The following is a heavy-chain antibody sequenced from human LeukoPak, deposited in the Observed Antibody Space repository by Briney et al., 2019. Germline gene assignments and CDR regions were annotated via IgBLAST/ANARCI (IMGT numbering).Heavy chain of an antibody. CDR2: IIPIFGTA. CDR3: ELRRGYSYGYGY. D-gene: IGHD5-18*01. Sequence: ASVKVSCKASGYTFTSYDINWVRQAPGQGLEWMGGIIPIFGTANYAQKFQGRVTITADESTSTAYMELSSLRSEDTAVYYCELRRGYSYGYGYWGQGTLVTVSS. CDR1: GYTFTSYD. J-gene: IGHJ4*02. V-gene: IGHV1-69*13.